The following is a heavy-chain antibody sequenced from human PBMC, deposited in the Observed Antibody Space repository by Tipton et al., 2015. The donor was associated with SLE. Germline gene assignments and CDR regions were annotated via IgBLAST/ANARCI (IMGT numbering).Heavy chain of an antibody. Sequence: SLRLSCAASGFTFSSYAMSWVRQPPGKGLEWIGEIYHSGSTNYNPSLKSRVTISVDKSKNQFSLKLSSVTAADTAVYYCARDSYGATAYYYYYMDVWGKGTTVTVSS. CDR3: ARDSYGATAYYYYYMDV. CDR1: GFTFSSYAM. CDR2: IYHSGST. J-gene: IGHJ6*03. D-gene: IGHD4-17*01. V-gene: IGHV4-4*02.